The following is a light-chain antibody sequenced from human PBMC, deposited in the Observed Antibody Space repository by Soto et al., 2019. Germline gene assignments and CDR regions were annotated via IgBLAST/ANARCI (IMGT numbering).Light chain of an antibody. CDR1: SSDVGSYNY. V-gene: IGLV2-14*01. CDR3: SSYTSSSTYV. Sequence: QSVLTQPASVSGSPGQSITISCTGTSSDVGSYNYVSWYQQHPGKAPKLMIYDVSNRPSGVSNRFSGSKSGNTASLTISGLQAEVEGDYYCSSYTSSSTYVFGSGTKVTVL. J-gene: IGLJ1*01. CDR2: DVS.